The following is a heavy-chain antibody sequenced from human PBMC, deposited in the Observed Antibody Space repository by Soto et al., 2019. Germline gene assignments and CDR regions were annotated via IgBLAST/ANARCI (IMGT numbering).Heavy chain of an antibody. Sequence: SVKVSCKASGWTFSSYAISWVRQAPGQGLEWMGGIIPIFGTANYAQKFQGRVTITADKSTSTAYMELSSLRSEDTAVYYCARDRREGYDDAFDSCGQGTIATVPS. CDR1: GWTFSSYA. D-gene: IGHD5-12*01. V-gene: IGHV1-69*06. J-gene: IGHJ3*02. CDR3: ARDRREGYDDAFDS. CDR2: IIPIFGTA.